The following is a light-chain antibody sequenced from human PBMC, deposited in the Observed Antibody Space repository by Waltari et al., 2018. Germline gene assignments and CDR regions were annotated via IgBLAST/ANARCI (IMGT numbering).Light chain of an antibody. CDR2: DAS. J-gene: IGKJ2*01. V-gene: IGKV3-11*01. CDR1: QSVRSN. CDR3: QQYNKWPPYT. Sequence: EVLLTQSPASLSVSPGDRATLSCRASQSVRSNLVWYQQKAGQAPRTLIYDASTRATGVPSRFSGSVSETDFTLIISSLEPEDAAVYYCQQYNKWPPYTFGQGTKLEIK.